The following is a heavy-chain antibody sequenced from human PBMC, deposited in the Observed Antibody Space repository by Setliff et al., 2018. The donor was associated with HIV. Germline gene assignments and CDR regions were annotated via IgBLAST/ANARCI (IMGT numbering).Heavy chain of an antibody. CDR3: ARDDYYYDSSGWGDYYHYYMDV. V-gene: IGHV1-69*13. CDR2: IIPIFGTA. CDR1: GGTFSNYA. J-gene: IGHJ6*03. Sequence: RASVKVSCKASGGTFSNYAISWVRQAPGQGLEWMGGIIPIFGTANYAQKFQGRVTITADESTSTAYMELSSLRSEDTAVYYCARDDYYYDSSGWGDYYHYYMDVWGKGTTVTV. D-gene: IGHD3-22*01.